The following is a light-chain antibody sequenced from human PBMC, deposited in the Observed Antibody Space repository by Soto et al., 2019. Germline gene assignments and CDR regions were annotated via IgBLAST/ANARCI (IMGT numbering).Light chain of an antibody. CDR2: AAS. J-gene: IGKJ5*01. CDR3: QQSYSTLSIT. Sequence: DIQMTQSPSSLSASVGDRFTITCRPSQSISSYLNWYQQKPGKAPKLLIYAASSLQSGVPSRFSGSGSGTDFTLTISSLQPEDFATYYCQQSYSTLSITFGQGTRLEIK. CDR1: QSISSY. V-gene: IGKV1-39*01.